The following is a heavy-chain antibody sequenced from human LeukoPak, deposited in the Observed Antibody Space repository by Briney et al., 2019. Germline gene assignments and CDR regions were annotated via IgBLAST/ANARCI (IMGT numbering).Heavy chain of an antibody. D-gene: IGHD1-26*01. J-gene: IGHJ4*02. CDR1: GGSISSYY. CDR3: ARENNGSYREFDY. V-gene: IGHV4-4*07. Sequence: SETLSLTCTVSGGSISSYYWSWIRQPAGKGLEWIGRIYTSGSTNYNASLKSRVSMSVDTSKNQFSLKRSSVTAADTAVFYCARENNGSYREFDYWGQGTLVTVSS. CDR2: IYTSGST.